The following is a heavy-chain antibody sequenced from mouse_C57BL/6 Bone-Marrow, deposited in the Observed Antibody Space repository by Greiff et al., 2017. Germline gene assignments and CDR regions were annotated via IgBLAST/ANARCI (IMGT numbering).Heavy chain of an antibody. D-gene: IGHD1-1*01. Sequence: VQLQQSGAELVKPGASVKLSCTASGFNINDYYMHWVKQRTEQGLEWIGRIDPEGGETKYAPKFLGKATITADTSSNTADLQLSSLTSEDTAVYDCTSITTGVAKWYFEVWGTGTTVTVSS. CDR1: GFNINDYY. V-gene: IGHV14-2*01. CDR3: TSITTGVAKWYFEV. J-gene: IGHJ1*03. CDR2: IDPEGGET.